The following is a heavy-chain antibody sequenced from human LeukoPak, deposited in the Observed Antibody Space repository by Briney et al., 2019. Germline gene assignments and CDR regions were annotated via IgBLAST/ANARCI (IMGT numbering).Heavy chain of an antibody. CDR3: ARALTTVATWLYL. Sequence: GASVKVSCKASGYTFTGYLMHWVRQAPGQGLEWMGWINPNSGDTKYAQKFQGRVTMTRDTSISTAYMELSGLRSDDTAVYYCARALTTVATWLYLWGRGTLVTVSS. CDR2: INPNSGDT. J-gene: IGHJ2*01. D-gene: IGHD4-17*01. V-gene: IGHV1-2*02. CDR1: GYTFTGYL.